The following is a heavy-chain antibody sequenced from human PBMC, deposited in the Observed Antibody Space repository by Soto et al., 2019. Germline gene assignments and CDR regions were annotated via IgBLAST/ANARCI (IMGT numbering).Heavy chain of an antibody. CDR1: GFSLSTSGVG. D-gene: IGHD3-9*01. V-gene: IGHV2-5*02. CDR2: IYWDDDK. J-gene: IGHJ4*02. Sequence: QITLKESGPTLVKPTQTLTLTCTFSGFSLSTSGVGVGWIRQPPGKALEWLALIYWDDDKRYSPSLKSRLTITKDTPKNQVVLTMTNMDPVDTATYYCARAYYDILTGYSPFDYWGQGTLVTVSS. CDR3: ARAYYDILTGYSPFDY.